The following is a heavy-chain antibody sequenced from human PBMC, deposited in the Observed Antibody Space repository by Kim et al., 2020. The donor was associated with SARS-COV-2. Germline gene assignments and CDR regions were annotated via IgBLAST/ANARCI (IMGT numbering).Heavy chain of an antibody. D-gene: IGHD7-27*01. Sequence: SETLSLTCTITASSFSSGSYQWAWIRQPPGKGLEWIGDIYDSGTTYDNPSLKSRLTISGDTSKNQFSLTLNSVTAADTAVYYCARRRMGTSWVDYWGQGTLVNGS. V-gene: IGHV4-39*01. CDR2: IYDSGTT. CDR1: ASSFSSGSYQ. CDR3: ARRRMGTSWVDY. J-gene: IGHJ4*02.